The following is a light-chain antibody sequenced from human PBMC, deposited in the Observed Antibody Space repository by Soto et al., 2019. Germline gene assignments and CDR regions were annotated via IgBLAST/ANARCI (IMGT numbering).Light chain of an antibody. CDR1: SSDIGAYDY. CDR2: EVR. J-gene: IGLJ2*01. CDR3: GSYASATLI. Sequence: QSAPTQPASVSGSPGQSITISCTGTSSDIGAYDYVSWFQQYSGKAPTLIIYEVRFRPSGVSSRFSGSKSGNTASLTISGLQTEDEADYYCGSYASATLIFGGGTQLTVL. V-gene: IGLV2-14*03.